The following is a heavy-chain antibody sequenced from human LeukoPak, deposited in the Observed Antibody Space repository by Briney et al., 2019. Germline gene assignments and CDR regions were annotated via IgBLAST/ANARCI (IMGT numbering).Heavy chain of an antibody. CDR1: GYSFTSYW. V-gene: IGHV5-51*01. J-gene: IGHJ4*02. Sequence: GKSLKISCKGSGYSFTSYWVAWVRQMPGKGLEWMGIIYPGDSDIRYSPSFQGQVTISADNSISTAYLQWSSLKASDTAMYYCARHESSGRPDWGQGTLVTVSS. CDR2: IYPGDSDI. CDR3: ARHESSGRPD. D-gene: IGHD6-19*01.